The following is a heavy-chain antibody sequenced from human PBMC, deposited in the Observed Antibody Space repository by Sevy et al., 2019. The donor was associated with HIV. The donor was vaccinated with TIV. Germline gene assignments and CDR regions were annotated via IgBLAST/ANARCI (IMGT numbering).Heavy chain of an antibody. CDR2: IWYDGSNK. J-gene: IGHJ3*02. Sequence: GGSLRLACAASGFTFSSYGMQWVRQAPGKGLEWVAVIWYDGSNKYYADSVKGRFTISRDNSKNTLYLQMNSLRAEDTAVYYCAGGSYKGAFDIWGQGTMVTVSS. CDR3: AGGSYKGAFDI. D-gene: IGHD1-26*01. V-gene: IGHV3-33*01. CDR1: GFTFSSYG.